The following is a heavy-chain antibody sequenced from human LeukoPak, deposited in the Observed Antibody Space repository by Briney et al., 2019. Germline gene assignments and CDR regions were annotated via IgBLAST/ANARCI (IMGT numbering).Heavy chain of an antibody. Sequence: ASVNVSCKVSGYTLTELSMHWVRQAPGKGLEWMGGFDPEDGETIYAQKFQGRVTMTEDTSTDTAYMELSSLRSEDTAVYYCATRQSVAAMGDFDYWGQGTLVTVSS. V-gene: IGHV1-24*01. CDR3: ATRQSVAAMGDFDY. CDR1: GYTLTELS. CDR2: FDPEDGET. D-gene: IGHD6-19*01. J-gene: IGHJ4*02.